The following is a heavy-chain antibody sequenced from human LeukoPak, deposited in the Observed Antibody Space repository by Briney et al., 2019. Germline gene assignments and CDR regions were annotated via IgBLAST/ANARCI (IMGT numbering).Heavy chain of an antibody. J-gene: IGHJ5*02. D-gene: IGHD3-9*01. Sequence: SETLSLTCTVSGGSISSSSYYWGWIRQPPGKGLEWIGSIYRTGSTYYNPSLQSRVTISMDVSKNHFSLKLNSATAADTAVYYCARIDDWGRDWFDPWGQGTLVTVSS. CDR3: ARIDDWGRDWFDP. V-gene: IGHV4-39*02. CDR1: GGSISSSSYY. CDR2: IYRTGST.